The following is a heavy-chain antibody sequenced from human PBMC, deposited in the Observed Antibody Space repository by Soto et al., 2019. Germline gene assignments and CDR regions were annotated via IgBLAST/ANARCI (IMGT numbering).Heavy chain of an antibody. V-gene: IGHV4-30-4*01. CDR3: ATLSFYDIFTGYSFDY. Sequence: HVQLQESGPGLVKPSQTLPLTCTVSGGSINSGDYYWSWIRQPPGKGLEWIGHIYYSGATYYNPSPKSRASTSIDKSKSQFSLKLNSVTAADTATYYCATLSFYDIFTGYSFDYWGQGALVAVSS. CDR1: GGSINSGDYY. J-gene: IGHJ4*02. CDR2: IYYSGAT. D-gene: IGHD3-9*01.